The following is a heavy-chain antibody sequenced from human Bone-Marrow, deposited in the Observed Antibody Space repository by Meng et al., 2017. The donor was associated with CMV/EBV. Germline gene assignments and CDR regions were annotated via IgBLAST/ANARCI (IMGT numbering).Heavy chain of an antibody. V-gene: IGHV1-8*01. CDR3: ARGINGYSGYDWSDP. J-gene: IGHJ5*02. CDR2: MNPNSGNT. D-gene: IGHD5-12*01. CDR1: GYTFTTYD. Sequence: ASVKVSCKASGYTFTTYDINWVRQATGQGLEWMGWMNPNSGNTGYAQKFQGRVTLTRVTSISTAYMELSSPRSEDTAVYYCARGINGYSGYDWSDPWGQGTLVTVSS.